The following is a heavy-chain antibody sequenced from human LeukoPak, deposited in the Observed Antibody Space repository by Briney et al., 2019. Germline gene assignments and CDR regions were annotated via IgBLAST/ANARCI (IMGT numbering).Heavy chain of an antibody. CDR3: ASVPIFGVVIIDDY. CDR1: GFTFSSYS. Sequence: GGSLRLSCAASGFTFSSYSMNWVRQAPGKGLEWVSSISSSSSYIYYADSVKGRFTISRDNAKNSLYLQMNSLRAEDAAVYYCASVPIFGVVIIDDYWGQGTLVTVSS. D-gene: IGHD3-3*01. V-gene: IGHV3-21*01. CDR2: ISSSSSYI. J-gene: IGHJ4*02.